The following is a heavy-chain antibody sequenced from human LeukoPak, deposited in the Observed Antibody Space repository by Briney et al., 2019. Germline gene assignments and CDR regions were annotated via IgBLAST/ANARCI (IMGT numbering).Heavy chain of an antibody. J-gene: IGHJ4*02. CDR1: GYTFTGYY. V-gene: IGHV1-2*02. CDR2: INPNSGGT. CDR3: ARRDGYNRGDY. Sequence: ASVKVSCKASGYTFTGYYVHWVRQAPGQGLEWMGWINPNSGGTNYAQKFQGRVTITRDTSASTAYMELSSLRSEDTAVYYCARRDGYNRGDYWGQGTLVTVSS. D-gene: IGHD5-24*01.